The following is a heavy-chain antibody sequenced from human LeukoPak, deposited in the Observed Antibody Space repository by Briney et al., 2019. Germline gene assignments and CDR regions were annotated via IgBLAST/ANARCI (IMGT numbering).Heavy chain of an antibody. Sequence: GGSLRLSCAASGFTVSSNYMSWVRQAPGKGLEWVSVIYSGGSTYYADSVKGRFTISRDNSKNTLYLQMNSLRAEDTAVYYCAGAQLHGPNDYGDYYFDYWGQGTLVTVSS. V-gene: IGHV3-53*01. CDR2: IYSGGST. CDR1: GFTVSSNY. D-gene: IGHD4-17*01. CDR3: AGAQLHGPNDYGDYYFDY. J-gene: IGHJ4*02.